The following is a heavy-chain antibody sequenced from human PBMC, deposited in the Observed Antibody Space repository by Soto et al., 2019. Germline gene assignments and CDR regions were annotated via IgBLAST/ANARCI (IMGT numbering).Heavy chain of an antibody. CDR1: GYTFTRYG. V-gene: IGHV1-18*01. CDR2: ISAYNGNT. J-gene: IGHJ4*02. Sequence: ASVKVSCKASGYTFTRYGISWVRQAPGQGLEWMGWISAYNGNTNYAQKLQGRVTMTTDTSTSTAYMELRSLRSDDTAVYYCARTYYDILTGPDDYWGQGTLVTVSS. CDR3: ARTYYDILTGPDDY. D-gene: IGHD3-9*01.